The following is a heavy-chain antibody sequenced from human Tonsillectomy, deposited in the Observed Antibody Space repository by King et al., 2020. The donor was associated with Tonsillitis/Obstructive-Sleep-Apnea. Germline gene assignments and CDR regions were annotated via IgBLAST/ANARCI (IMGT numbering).Heavy chain of an antibody. CDR2: INHSGST. CDR1: GGSFSGYY. J-gene: IGHJ6*02. V-gene: IGHV4-34*01. Sequence: VQLQQWGAGLLKPSETLSLTCAVYGGSFSGYYWSWIRQPPGKGLEWIGEINHSGSTNYNPSLKSRVTISVDTSKNQFSRKLSSVTAADTAVYYCAISIVGATTDHYYYGMDVWGQGTTVTVSS. CDR3: AISIVGATTDHYYYGMDV. D-gene: IGHD1-26*01.